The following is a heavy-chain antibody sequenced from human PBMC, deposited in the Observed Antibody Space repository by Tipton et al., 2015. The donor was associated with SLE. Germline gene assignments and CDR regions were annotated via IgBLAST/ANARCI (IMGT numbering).Heavy chain of an antibody. CDR3: AKDIGRDSDNYYYGMDV. CDR2: ISWDGGST. Sequence: SLRLSCAASGFTFDDYAMHWARQAPGKGLEWVSLISWDGGSTYYADSVKGRFTISRDNSKNSLYLQMNSLRAEDTALYYCAKDIGRDSDNYYYGMDVWGQGTTVTVSS. J-gene: IGHJ6*02. CDR1: GFTFDDYA. D-gene: IGHD2-15*01. V-gene: IGHV3-43D*04.